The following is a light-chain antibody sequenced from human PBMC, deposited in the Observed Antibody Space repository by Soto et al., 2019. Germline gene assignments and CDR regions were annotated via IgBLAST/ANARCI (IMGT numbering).Light chain of an antibody. V-gene: IGLV2-14*01. J-gene: IGLJ7*01. CDR2: DVS. CDR1: SSDAGGYNY. Sequence: QSALTQPASVSGSPGQSITISCTGTSSDAGGYNYVSWYQQHPGKAPKLMIYDVSNRPSGVSNRFSGSKSGNTASLTISGLQAEDEADYYCSSYTSSSTLEAVFGGGTQLTVL. CDR3: SSYTSSSTLEAV.